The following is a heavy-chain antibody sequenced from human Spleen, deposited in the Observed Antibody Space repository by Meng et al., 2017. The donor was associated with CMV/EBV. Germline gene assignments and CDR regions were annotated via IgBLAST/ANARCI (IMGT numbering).Heavy chain of an antibody. CDR3: ARAGYCTNGVCYTAWFDP. CDR1: GFTFSSYG. CDR2: IRYDGSNK. J-gene: IGHJ5*02. V-gene: IGHV3-30*02. D-gene: IGHD2-8*01. Sequence: GGSLRLSCAASGFTFSSYGMHWVRQAPGKGLEWVAFIRYDGSNKYYADSVKGRFTISRDNAKNSLYLQMDSLRAEDTALYYCARAGYCTNGVCYTAWFDPWGQGTLVTVS.